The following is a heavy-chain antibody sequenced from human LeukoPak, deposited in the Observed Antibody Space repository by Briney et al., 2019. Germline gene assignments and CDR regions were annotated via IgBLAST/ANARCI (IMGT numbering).Heavy chain of an antibody. Sequence: GASVKVSCKISGYTFTGYYIHWVRQAPGQGLEWMGWINPNSGGTNYAQNFQGRVTMTRDTSINTAYMELGRLRSDDTAVYYCARSPGLDTAVVNRPWGQGTLITVSS. CDR2: INPNSGGT. J-gene: IGHJ5*02. V-gene: IGHV1-2*02. CDR1: GYTFTGYY. D-gene: IGHD5-18*01. CDR3: ARSPGLDTAVVNRP.